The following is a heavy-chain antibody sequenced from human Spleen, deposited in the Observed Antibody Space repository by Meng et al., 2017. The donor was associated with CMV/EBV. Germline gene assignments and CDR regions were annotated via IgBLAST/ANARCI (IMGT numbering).Heavy chain of an antibody. J-gene: IGHJ6*02. D-gene: IGHD2-2*01. CDR2: ISWNSDSI. V-gene: IGHV3-9*01. Sequence: SLKISCAASGFTFDDYAMHWVRQAPGKGLEWVSGISWNSDSIGYSGSVRGRFTISRDNAKNSLSLQMNSLRPEDTALYYCARGLTVSTMYAMNVWGQGTTVTVSS. CDR3: ARGLTVSTMYAMNV. CDR1: GFTFDDYA.